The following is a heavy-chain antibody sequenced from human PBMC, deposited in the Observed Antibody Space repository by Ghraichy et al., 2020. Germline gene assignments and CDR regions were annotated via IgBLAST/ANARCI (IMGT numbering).Heavy chain of an antibody. D-gene: IGHD3-3*01. Sequence: SQTLSLTCTVSGGSISSGGYYWSWIRQHPGKGLEWIGYIYYSGSTYYNPSLKSRVTISVDTSKNQFSLKLSSVTAADTAVYYCARDHTIFGVVGSETYYYYYGMDVWGQGTTVTVSS. V-gene: IGHV4-31*03. CDR2: IYYSGST. CDR3: ARDHTIFGVVGSETYYYYYGMDV. CDR1: GGSISSGGYY. J-gene: IGHJ6*02.